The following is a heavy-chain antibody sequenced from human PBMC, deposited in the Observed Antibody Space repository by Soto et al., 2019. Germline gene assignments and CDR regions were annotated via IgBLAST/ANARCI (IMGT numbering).Heavy chain of an antibody. D-gene: IGHD3-10*01. CDR2: VHAGGSF. J-gene: IGHJ5*02. CDR1: GVPITDSY. V-gene: IGHV4-4*07. Sequence: QAQLQVSGPGLVKPAESLSLICNVSGVPITDSYWSWIRQSPGKGLEWIGRVHAGGSFNYNPSLRRRAAISVDTSKSQVSLRPTSVTAADTAVYFCARENTPEMTRGWFAPWGQGTLVTVSS. CDR3: ARENTPEMTRGWFAP.